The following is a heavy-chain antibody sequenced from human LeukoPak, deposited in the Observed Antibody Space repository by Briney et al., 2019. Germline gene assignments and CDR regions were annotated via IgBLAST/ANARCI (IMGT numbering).Heavy chain of an antibody. J-gene: IGHJ4*02. CDR2: IYTSGST. V-gene: IGHV4-4*07. D-gene: IGHD2-2*01. Sequence: SETLSLTCTVSGGSISSYYWSWIRQPPGKGLEWIGRIYTSGSTNYNPSLKSRVTMSVDTSKNQFSLKLSSVTAADTAVYYCAREIVVVPAATPEGVYYFDYWGQGTLVTVSS. CDR1: GGSISSYY. CDR3: AREIVVVPAATPEGVYYFDY.